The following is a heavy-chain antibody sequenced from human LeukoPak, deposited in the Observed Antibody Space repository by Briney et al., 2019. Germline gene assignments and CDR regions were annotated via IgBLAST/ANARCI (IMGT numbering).Heavy chain of an antibody. CDR2: IKEDGSQI. CDR1: GFTISKYW. D-gene: IGHD6-19*01. CDR3: AGSSGWLFDY. J-gene: IGHJ4*02. Sequence: PGGSLSLSCVGSGFTISKYWMHWVRQAPGKGLEWVANIKEDGSQIYYVDSVRGRFTISRDNAKDSVYLQMNCLRAEDTAVYYCAGSSGWLFDYWGQGSLVAVSS. V-gene: IGHV3-7*01.